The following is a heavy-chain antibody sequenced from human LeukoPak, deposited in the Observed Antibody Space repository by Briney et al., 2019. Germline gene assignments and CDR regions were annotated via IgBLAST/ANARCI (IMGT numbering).Heavy chain of an antibody. CDR1: GYTLTELS. CDR3: ATSKAYYYDSSGAPYGMDV. V-gene: IGHV1-24*01. D-gene: IGHD3-22*01. CDR2: FGPEDGET. J-gene: IGHJ6*02. Sequence: ASVKVSCKVSGYTLTELSMHWVRQAPGKGLEWMGGFGPEDGETIYAQKFQGRVTMTEDTSTDTAYMELSSLRSEDTAVYYCATSKAYYYDSSGAPYGMDVWGQGTTVTVSS.